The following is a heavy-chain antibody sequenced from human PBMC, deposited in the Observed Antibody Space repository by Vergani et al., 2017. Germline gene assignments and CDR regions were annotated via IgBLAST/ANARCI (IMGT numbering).Heavy chain of an antibody. CDR3: ARGMTTETTDLDGFDI. V-gene: IGHV3-66*02. CDR1: SFAVSSNY. Sequence: LVESGGGLFQPGGSLRLSCAASSFAVSSNYMPWVRQAPGKGLEWVSTINIGGRTSYADSVKGRLTLTRDDSKNTLHLQMNSLRPEDTAVYYCARGMTTETTDLDGFDIWGQGTMVSVSS. D-gene: IGHD4-17*01. J-gene: IGHJ3*02. CDR2: INIGGRT.